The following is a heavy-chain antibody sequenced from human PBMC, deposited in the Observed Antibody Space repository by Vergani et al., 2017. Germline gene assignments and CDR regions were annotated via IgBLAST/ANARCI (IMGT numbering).Heavy chain of an antibody. D-gene: IGHD3-22*01. CDR2: INPNSGGT. Sequence: QVQLVQSGAEVKKPGASVKVSCKASGYTFTGYYMHWVRQAPGQGLEWMGWINPNSGGTNYAQKFQGRVTMTRDTSISTAYMELGRLRSDDTAVYYCARGKELEYYYDSRNAFDIWGQGTMVTVSS. J-gene: IGHJ3*02. CDR3: ARGKELEYYYDSRNAFDI. V-gene: IGHV1-2*02. CDR1: GYTFTGYY.